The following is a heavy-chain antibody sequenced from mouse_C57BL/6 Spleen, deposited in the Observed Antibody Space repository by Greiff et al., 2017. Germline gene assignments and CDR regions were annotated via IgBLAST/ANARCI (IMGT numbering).Heavy chain of an antibody. CDR2: IDPNSGGT. J-gene: IGHJ1*03. Sequence: VQLQQPGAELVKPGASVKLSCKASGYTFTSYWMHWVKQRPGRGLEWIGRIDPNSGGTKYNEKFKSKATLTVDKPSSTAYMQLSSLTSEDSAVYYCARGYHGSSPYWYFDVWGTGTTVTVSS. D-gene: IGHD1-1*01. CDR3: ARGYHGSSPYWYFDV. CDR1: GYTFTSYW. V-gene: IGHV1-72*01.